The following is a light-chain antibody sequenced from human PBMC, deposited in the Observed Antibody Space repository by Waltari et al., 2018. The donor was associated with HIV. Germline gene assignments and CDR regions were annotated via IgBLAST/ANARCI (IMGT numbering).Light chain of an antibody. J-gene: IGKJ2*01. Sequence: DIQMTQSPSSLSASVGDGVTITCRASQNVSTYLNWYQQKPGKAPKLVIYASSGLQSGVPSSFRGSGSGTDFTLTISSLQSEDFATYYCQQTHTTPHTFGQGTKPQIK. CDR3: QQTHTTPHT. CDR1: QNVSTY. CDR2: ASS. V-gene: IGKV1-39*01.